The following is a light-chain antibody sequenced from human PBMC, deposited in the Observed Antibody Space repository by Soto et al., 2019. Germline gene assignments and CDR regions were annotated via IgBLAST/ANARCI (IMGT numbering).Light chain of an antibody. J-gene: IGLJ2*01. CDR3: CSYAGSYTLI. Sequence: QSALTQPRSVSGSPGQSVTISGPGTSSDVGGHNYVSWYQQYPGKAPKFMIYDVTKRPSGVPDRFSGSKSGNTASLTISGLQAEDEADYYCCSYAGSYTLIFGGGTKLTVL. CDR2: DVT. CDR1: SSDVGGHNY. V-gene: IGLV2-11*01.